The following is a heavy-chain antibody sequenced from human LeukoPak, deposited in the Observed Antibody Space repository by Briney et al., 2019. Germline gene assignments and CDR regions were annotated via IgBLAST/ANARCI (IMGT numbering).Heavy chain of an antibody. Sequence: PGGSLRLSCAASGFTFSSYAMHWVRQAPGKGLEWVAVISYDGSNKYYADSVKGRFTISRDNSKNTLYLQMNSLRAEDTAVYYCARVAGYYPERYYFDYWGQGTLVTVSS. CDR3: ARVAGYYPERYYFDY. V-gene: IGHV3-30-3*01. CDR2: ISYDGSNK. CDR1: GFTFSSYA. J-gene: IGHJ4*02. D-gene: IGHD3-9*01.